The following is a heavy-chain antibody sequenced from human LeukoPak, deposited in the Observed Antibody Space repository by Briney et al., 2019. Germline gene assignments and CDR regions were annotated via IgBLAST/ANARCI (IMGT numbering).Heavy chain of an antibody. Sequence: GGSLRLSCATSGFTFSNYAINWVRQAPGKGLEWVSGVSVSGSTYYADFVKGRFTISRDNSKNTMYLHMNSLRAEDTAVYYCAKEIYDILSGYDNWGQGTLVTVSS. V-gene: IGHV3-23*01. CDR2: VSVSGST. CDR1: GFTFSNYA. D-gene: IGHD3-9*01. CDR3: AKEIYDILSGYDN. J-gene: IGHJ4*02.